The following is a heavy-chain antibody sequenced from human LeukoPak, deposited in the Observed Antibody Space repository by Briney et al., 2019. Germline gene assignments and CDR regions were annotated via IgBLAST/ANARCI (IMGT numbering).Heavy chain of an antibody. CDR3: ARDQGTMVRGRGVIPDSYFDL. V-gene: IGHV4-4*07. CDR1: GGSISSYY. J-gene: IGHJ2*01. CDR2: IYTSGST. D-gene: IGHD3-10*01. Sequence: PSETLSLTCTVSGGSISSYYWSWIRQPAGKGLEWIGRIYTSGSTNYNPSLKSRVTMSVDTSKNQFSLKLSSVTAADTAVYYCARDQGTMVRGRGVIPDSYFDLWGRGTLVTVSS.